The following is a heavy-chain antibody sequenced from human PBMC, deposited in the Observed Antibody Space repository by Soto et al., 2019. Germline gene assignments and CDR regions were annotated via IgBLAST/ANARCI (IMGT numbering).Heavy chain of an antibody. CDR2: ISGSGGST. D-gene: IGHD5-18*01. CDR3: AKDGCIQLWTDY. J-gene: IGHJ4*02. Sequence: EVQLLESGGGLVQPGGSLRLSCADSGFTFSSYAMSWVRQAPGKGLEWVSAISGSGGSTYYADSVKGRFTISRDNSKNTLYLQMNSLRAEDTAVYYCAKDGCIQLWTDYWGQGTLVTVSS. V-gene: IGHV3-23*01. CDR1: GFTFSSYA.